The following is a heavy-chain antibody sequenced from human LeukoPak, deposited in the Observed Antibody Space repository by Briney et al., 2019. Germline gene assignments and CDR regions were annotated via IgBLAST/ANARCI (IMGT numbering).Heavy chain of an antibody. D-gene: IGHD1-26*01. CDR2: ISGSGGST. J-gene: IGHJ4*02. CDR3: VATVGARAVKD. V-gene: IGHV3-23*01. Sequence: GGTLRLSCAASGFTFSSYGMSWVRQAPGEGLEWVSAISGSGGSTDYADSVKGRFTISRDNSKNTLYLQMNSLRAEDTAVYYCVATVGARAVKDWGQGTLVTVSS. CDR1: GFTFSSYG.